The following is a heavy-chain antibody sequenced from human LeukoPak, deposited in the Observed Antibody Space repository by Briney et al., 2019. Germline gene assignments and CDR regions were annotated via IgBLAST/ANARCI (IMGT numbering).Heavy chain of an antibody. Sequence: PGGSLRLSCAASGFTFSDHYIDWVRQAPGKGLEWVARTRNKVNSYTTAYAASVTGRFTVSRDDSSNSVYLQMNSLKIEDTAVYYCARSMYGEGRRIIDFDYWGQGSLLTVCS. CDR3: ARSMYGEGRRIIDFDY. D-gene: IGHD4/OR15-4a*01. CDR1: GFTFSDHY. CDR2: TRNKVNSYTT. J-gene: IGHJ4*02. V-gene: IGHV3-72*01.